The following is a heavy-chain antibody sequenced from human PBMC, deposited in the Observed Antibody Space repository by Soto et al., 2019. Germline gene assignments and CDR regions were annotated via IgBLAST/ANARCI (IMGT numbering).Heavy chain of an antibody. J-gene: IGHJ6*02. V-gene: IGHV1-69*01. D-gene: IGHD3-22*01. Sequence: QVQLVQSGAEVKKPGSSVKVSCKASGGTFSSYAISWVRQAPGQGLEWMGGIIPICGTANYAQKFQGRVTITADESTSTAYMELSSLRSEDTAVDYCARDSRDRGYLYYYGMDVWGQVTTVTVSS. CDR2: IIPICGTA. CDR3: ARDSRDRGYLYYYGMDV. CDR1: GGTFSSYA.